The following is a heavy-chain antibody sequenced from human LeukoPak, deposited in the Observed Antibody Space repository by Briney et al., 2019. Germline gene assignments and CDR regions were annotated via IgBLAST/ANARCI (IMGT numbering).Heavy chain of an antibody. J-gene: IGHJ6*03. CDR3: ARVRCSGGSCPYYYYYYYMDV. CDR2: IYYSGST. V-gene: IGHV4-39*07. CDR1: GGSISSSSYY. Sequence: SETLSLTCTVSGGSISSSSYYWGWIRQPPGKGLEWIGSIYYSGSTYYNPSLQSRVTISIDTSKNQFSLKLRFVTAADTAVCYCARVRCSGGSCPYYYYYYYMDVWGKGTTVTVSS. D-gene: IGHD2-15*01.